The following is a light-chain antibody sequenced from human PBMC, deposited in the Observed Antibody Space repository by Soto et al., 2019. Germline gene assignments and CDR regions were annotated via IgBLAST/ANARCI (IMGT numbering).Light chain of an antibody. Sequence: QLVLTQSPSASASLGASVILTCSLTGGHSTYSIGWHPQQPQRGPRFLMRLNSDGSHSKGDGIPDRFSGSSSGAERFLTISSLQSEDEADYYCQTWGRGIVVFGGGPKLTVL. J-gene: IGLJ2*01. V-gene: IGLV4-69*02. CDR1: GGHSTYS. CDR3: QTWGRGIVV. CDR2: LNSDGSH.